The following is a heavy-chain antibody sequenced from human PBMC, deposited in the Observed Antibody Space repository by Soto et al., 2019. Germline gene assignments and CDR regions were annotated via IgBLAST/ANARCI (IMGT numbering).Heavy chain of an antibody. J-gene: IGHJ4*02. V-gene: IGHV4-34*01. Sequence: SSETLSLTCAVYGGSFSDYYWTWIRQSPEKWLEWIGEIIHSGYTNYNPSLKSRVTISIDTSKNHFSLKLSSVTAADTAVYYCARGSLLMVYATFDYWGQGTLVTVSS. CDR1: GGSFSDYY. D-gene: IGHD2-8*01. CDR2: IIHSGYT. CDR3: ARGSLLMVYATFDY.